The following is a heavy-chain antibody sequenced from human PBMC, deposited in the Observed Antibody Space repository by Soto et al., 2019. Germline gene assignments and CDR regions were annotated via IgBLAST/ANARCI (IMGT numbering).Heavy chain of an antibody. CDR1: GYSFTSYW. J-gene: IGHJ6*02. CDR2: IYPGDSDT. CDR3: AREKEAAGMTAYYYYGMDV. Sequence: PGESLKISCKGSGYSFTSYWIGWVRQMPGKGLEWMGIIYPGDSDTRYSPSFQGQVTISADKSISTAYLQWSSLKASDTAMYYCAREKEAAGMTAYYYYGMDVWGQGTTVTVSS. V-gene: IGHV5-51*01. D-gene: IGHD6-13*01.